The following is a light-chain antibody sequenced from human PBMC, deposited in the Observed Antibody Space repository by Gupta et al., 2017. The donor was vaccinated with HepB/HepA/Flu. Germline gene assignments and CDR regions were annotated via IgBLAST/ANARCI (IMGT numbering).Light chain of an antibody. J-gene: IGLJ2*01. CDR1: SGHNNYA. CDR2: LNSDGSH. V-gene: IGLV4-69*01. Sequence: QLVLTHSPSASASLGAPVTLTCTLSSGHNNYAIAWHQQQPEKGPRYLMKLNSDGSHSKGDGIPDRFSGSSSGAERYLIISSLQSEDEADYYCQTWGTGIRIFGGGTKLTVL. CDR3: QTWGTGIRI.